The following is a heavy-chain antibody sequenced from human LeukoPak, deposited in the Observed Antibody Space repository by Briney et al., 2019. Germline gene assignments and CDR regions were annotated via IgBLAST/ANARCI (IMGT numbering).Heavy chain of an antibody. CDR3: ARDLGTSGWYTFDF. V-gene: IGHV6-1*01. CDR1: GDSVSSKNGA. CDR2: TYYRSKWYD. D-gene: IGHD6-19*01. J-gene: IGHJ5*01. Sequence: SQTLSLTCAISGDSVSSKNGAWNWIRQSPSRGLEWLGRTYYRSKWYDEYTDSVKGRVTISPDTSKNQFSLHVYSVTPEDTAVYYCARDLGTSGWYTFDFWGQGTLVTVSS.